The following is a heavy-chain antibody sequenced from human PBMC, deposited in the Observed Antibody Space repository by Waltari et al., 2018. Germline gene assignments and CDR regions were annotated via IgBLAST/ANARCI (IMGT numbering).Heavy chain of an antibody. J-gene: IGHJ4*02. D-gene: IGHD6-6*01. CDR1: GFTFSSYA. CDR3: AKGRIAARGPLLHY. CDR2: ISGSGGST. Sequence: EVQLLESGGGLVQPGGSLRLSCAASGFTFSSYAMSWVRQAPGKGLELVSAISGSGGSTYYADSVKGRFTISRDNSKNTLYLQMNSLRAEDTAVYYCAKGRIAARGPLLHYWGQGTLVTVSS. V-gene: IGHV3-23*01.